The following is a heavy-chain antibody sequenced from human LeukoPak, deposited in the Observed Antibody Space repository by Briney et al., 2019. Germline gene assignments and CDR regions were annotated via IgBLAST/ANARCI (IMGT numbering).Heavy chain of an antibody. Sequence: PGGSLRLSCAASGFTFSNAWMSWVRQAPGKGLEWVGRIKTKTDGGTTDYAAPVKGRFTISRDDSKNTLYLLMNSLKTEDTAVYYCTTDLRWGNYYYDSSGPFDYWGQGTLVTVSS. V-gene: IGHV3-15*01. CDR1: GFTFSNAW. J-gene: IGHJ4*02. CDR2: IKTKTDGGTT. CDR3: TTDLRWGNYYYDSSGPFDY. D-gene: IGHD3-22*01.